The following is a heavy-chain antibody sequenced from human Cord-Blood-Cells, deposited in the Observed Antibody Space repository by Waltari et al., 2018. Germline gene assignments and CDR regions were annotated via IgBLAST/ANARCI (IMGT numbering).Heavy chain of an antibody. V-gene: IGHV4-39*01. CDR2: IYYRWST. CDR3: ARHPPPYYDSSGYDY. Sequence: QRQLQESGPGLVKPSETLSLTCTVAGGSISSSSYYWGWIRQPPGKGLEWIGSIYYRWSTYYNPSLKSRVTISVDTSKSQFSLKLSSVTAADTAVYYCARHPPPYYDSSGYDYWGQGTLVTVSS. CDR1: GGSISSSSYY. D-gene: IGHD3-22*01. J-gene: IGHJ4*02.